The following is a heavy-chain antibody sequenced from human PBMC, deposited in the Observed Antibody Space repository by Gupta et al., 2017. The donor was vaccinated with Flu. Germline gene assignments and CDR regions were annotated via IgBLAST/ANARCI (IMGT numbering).Heavy chain of an antibody. J-gene: IGHJ3*01. D-gene: IGHD2-2*02. CDR1: GFNFGAYW. V-gene: IGHV3-74*01. CDR3: AKGTAVYPRSVADV. Sequence: QLVESGGGLLPPGGSLRLSCEASGFNFGAYWMHWVRQRPGEGLVWVSHIKSDGTVTDYADSVRGRFTISRDNAKDTLYLQMTNLRADDTATYYCAKGTAVYPRSVADVWGQGTVVAVSS. CDR2: IKSDGTVT.